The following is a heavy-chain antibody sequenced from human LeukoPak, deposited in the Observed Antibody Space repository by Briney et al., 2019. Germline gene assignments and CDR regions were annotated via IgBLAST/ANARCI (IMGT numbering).Heavy chain of an antibody. CDR1: GFTFSSSG. CDR2: ISGSGSST. Sequence: GGSLILSCAASGFTFSSSGMSWVRQAPGKGLEWVSTISGSGSSTYYADSVKGRFTISRDNSKNTLYLQMNSLRAEDTAIYYCAKRDSSNMAYFDPWGQGTLVTVSS. CDR3: AKRDSSNMAYFDP. D-gene: IGHD6-13*01. V-gene: IGHV3-23*01. J-gene: IGHJ5*02.